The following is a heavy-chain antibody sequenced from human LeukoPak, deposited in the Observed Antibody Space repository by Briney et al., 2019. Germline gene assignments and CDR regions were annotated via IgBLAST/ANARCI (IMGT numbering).Heavy chain of an antibody. CDR1: GFTFSNAW. V-gene: IGHV3-15*01. D-gene: IGHD3-16*02. CDR3: TTVHYDYVWGSYRDDY. CDR2: IKSKTDGGTT. J-gene: IGHJ4*02. Sequence: GGSLRLSCAASGFTFSNAWMSWVRQAPGKGLEWVGRIKSKTDGGTTDYAAPVKGRFTISRDDSKNTLYLQMNSLKTEDTGVYYCTTVHYDYVWGSYRDDYWGQGTLVTVYS.